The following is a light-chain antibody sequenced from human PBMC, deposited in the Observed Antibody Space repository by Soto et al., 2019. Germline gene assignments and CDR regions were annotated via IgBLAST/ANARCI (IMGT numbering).Light chain of an antibody. J-gene: IGKJ1*01. CDR1: QSVSSSY. CDR2: GAS. Sequence: ESVLTQSPGTLSLSPGERAALSCRASQSVSSSYLAWYQQIPGQAPRLLIYGASSRATGIPDRFSGSGSGTDFTLTISRLEPEDSAVYYCQQYLSSPXTXGQGTKV. CDR3: QQYLSSPXT. V-gene: IGKV3-20*01.